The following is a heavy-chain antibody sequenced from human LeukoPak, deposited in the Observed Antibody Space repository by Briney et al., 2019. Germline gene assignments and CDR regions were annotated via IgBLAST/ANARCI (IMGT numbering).Heavy chain of an antibody. D-gene: IGHD3-22*01. CDR1: GFTFSSYS. CDR2: ISSSSSTI. V-gene: IGHV3-48*01. CDR3: ARDKPSSSGYYSYYFDY. J-gene: IGHJ4*02. Sequence: GGSLRLSCAASGFTFSSYSMNWVRQAPGKGLEWVSYISSSSSTIYYADSVKGRFTISRDNSKNTLYLQMNSLRAEDTAVYYCARDKPSSSGYYSYYFDYWGQGTLVTVSS.